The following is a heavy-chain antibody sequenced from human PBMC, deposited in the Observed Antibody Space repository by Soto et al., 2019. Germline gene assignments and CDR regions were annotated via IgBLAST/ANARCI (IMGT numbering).Heavy chain of an antibody. CDR2: MNPNSGNT. V-gene: IGHV1-8*01. CDR1: GYTFTSYD. J-gene: IGHJ4*02. D-gene: IGHD3-3*01. CDR3: ERGYDFWSGYGFDY. Sequence: ASVKVSCKASGYTFTSYDINWVRQATGQGLEWMGWMNPNSGNTGYAQKFQGRVTMTRNTSISTAYMELSSLRSEDTAVYYCERGYDFWSGYGFDYWGQGTLVTVSS.